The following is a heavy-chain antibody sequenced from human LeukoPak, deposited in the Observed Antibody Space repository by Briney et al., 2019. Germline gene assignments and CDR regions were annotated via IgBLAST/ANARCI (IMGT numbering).Heavy chain of an antibody. J-gene: IGHJ4*02. Sequence: GASVKVSCKASGYTFTGYYMHWVRQAPGQGLEWMGRIIPIFGTANYAQKFQGRVTITTDESTSTAYMELSSLRSEDTAVYYCAREDSSSWYYFDYWGQGTLVTVSS. V-gene: IGHV1-69*05. CDR1: GYTFTGYY. CDR2: IIPIFGTA. CDR3: AREDSSSWYYFDY. D-gene: IGHD6-13*01.